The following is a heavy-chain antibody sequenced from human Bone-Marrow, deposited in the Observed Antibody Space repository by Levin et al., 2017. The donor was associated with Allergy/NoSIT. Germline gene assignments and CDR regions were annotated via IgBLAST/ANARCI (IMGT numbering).Heavy chain of an antibody. Sequence: SLKISCAASGFTSDDFAMHWVRQAPGKGLEWVSGITWNSDHLKYADSVRGRFTVSRDNAKNSLYLEMNSLRAEDTALYYCAKDLGEAVNYWGQGTLVIVSS. D-gene: IGHD2-15*01. CDR1: GFTSDDFA. V-gene: IGHV3-9*02. CDR2: ITWNSDHL. CDR3: AKDLGEAVNY. J-gene: IGHJ4*02.